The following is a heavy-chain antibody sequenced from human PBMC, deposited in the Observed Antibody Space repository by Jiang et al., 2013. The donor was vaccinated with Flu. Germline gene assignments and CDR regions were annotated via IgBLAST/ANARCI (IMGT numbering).Heavy chain of an antibody. J-gene: IGHJ4*02. Sequence: TCAVYGGSFSGYYWSWIRQPPGKGLEWIGEINHSGSTNYNPSLKSRVTISVDTSKNQFSLKLSSVTAADTAVYYCARGLRGFASGAGYWGQGTLVTVSS. V-gene: IGHV4-34*01. D-gene: IGHD3-10*01. CDR3: ARGLRGFASGAGY. CDR2: INHSGST. CDR1: GGSFSGYY.